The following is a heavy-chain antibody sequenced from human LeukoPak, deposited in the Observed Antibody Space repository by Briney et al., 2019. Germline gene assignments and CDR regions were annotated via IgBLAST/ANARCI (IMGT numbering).Heavy chain of an antibody. CDR1: GYTFTSYA. CDR2: IIPIFGTA. Sequence: ASVKVSCKASGYTFTSYAISWVRQAPGQGLEWMGGIIPIFGTANYAQKFQGRVTITADESTSTAYMELSSLRSEDTAVCYCASPAHGSGSYSNFDYWGQGTLVTVSS. V-gene: IGHV1-69*13. D-gene: IGHD3-10*01. J-gene: IGHJ4*02. CDR3: ASPAHGSGSYSNFDY.